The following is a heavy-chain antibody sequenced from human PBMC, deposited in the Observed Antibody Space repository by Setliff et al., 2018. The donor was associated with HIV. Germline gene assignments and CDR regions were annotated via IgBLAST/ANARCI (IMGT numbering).Heavy chain of an antibody. Sequence: SETLSLTCTVSGGSISSSSYYWGWIRQPPGKGLEWIGSIYYSGSTYYNPSLKSRVTISVDTSKNQFSLKLSSVTAADTAVYYCARSRMVRGVIFDPWGQGILVTVSS. V-gene: IGHV4-39*01. CDR1: GGSISSSSYY. J-gene: IGHJ5*02. CDR2: IYYSGST. D-gene: IGHD3-10*01. CDR3: ARSRMVRGVIFDP.